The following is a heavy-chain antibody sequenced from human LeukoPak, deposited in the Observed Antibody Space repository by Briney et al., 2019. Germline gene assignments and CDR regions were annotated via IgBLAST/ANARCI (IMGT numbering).Heavy chain of an antibody. CDR2: IIPILGIA. J-gene: IGHJ3*02. V-gene: IGHV1-69*04. D-gene: IGHD6-19*01. CDR3: AGKGSGWVDAFDS. Sequence: AVKVSCKASGGTFSSYAISWVRQAPGQGLEWMGRIIPILGIANYAQKFQGRVTITADKSTSTAYMELSSLRSEDTAAYYCAGKGSGWVDAFDSWGQGTMVTVSS. CDR1: GGTFSSYA.